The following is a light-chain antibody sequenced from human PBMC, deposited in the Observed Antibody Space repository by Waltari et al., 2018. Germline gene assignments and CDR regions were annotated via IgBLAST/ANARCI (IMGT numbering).Light chain of an antibody. Sequence: QSALTQPASVSGSPGQSITISCTGTSSDVGAYNSVSWYQQHPGKAPKVMIYEVTNRPSGVSHRFSGSKSDNTASLTISGLQAEDEADYYCTSFTSSNTWVFGGGTKLTVL. J-gene: IGLJ3*02. CDR3: TSFTSSNTWV. CDR1: SSDVGAYNS. CDR2: EVT. V-gene: IGLV2-14*01.